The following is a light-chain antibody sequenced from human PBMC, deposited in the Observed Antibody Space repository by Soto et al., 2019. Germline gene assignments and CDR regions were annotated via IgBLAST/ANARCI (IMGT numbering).Light chain of an antibody. CDR2: GNS. Sequence: QSVLTQPPSVSGAPGQRVTISCTGSSSNIGAGYDVHWYQQLPGTAPKLLIYGNSNRPSGVPDRFSGSTSGTSAFLAITGLQAEDEADYYCQSYDSSLSGWVFGGGTKVTVL. CDR3: QSYDSSLSGWV. CDR1: SSNIGAGYD. J-gene: IGLJ3*02. V-gene: IGLV1-40*01.